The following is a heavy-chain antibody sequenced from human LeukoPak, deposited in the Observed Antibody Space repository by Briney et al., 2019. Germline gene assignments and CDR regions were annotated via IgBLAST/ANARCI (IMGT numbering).Heavy chain of an antibody. J-gene: IGHJ3*02. CDR2: ISSSSSYI. D-gene: IGHD3-3*01. V-gene: IGHV3-21*01. CDR1: GFTFSSYS. CDR3: ARGRSVTIFGVVIVPDAFDI. Sequence: PGGFLRLSCAASGFTFSSYSMNWVRQAPGKGLEWVSSISSSSSYIYYADSVKGRFTISRDNAKNSLYLQMNSLRAEDTAVYYCARGRSVTIFGVVIVPDAFDIWGQGTMVTVSS.